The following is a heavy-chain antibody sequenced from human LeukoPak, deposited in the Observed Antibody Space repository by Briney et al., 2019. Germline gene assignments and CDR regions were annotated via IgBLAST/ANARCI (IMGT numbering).Heavy chain of an antibody. D-gene: IGHD3-10*01. CDR3: AKSGPHKGGNY. V-gene: IGHV3-23*01. J-gene: IGHJ4*02. CDR1: RFTFCHNA. Sequence: GGSLRLSCAASRFTFCHNAMRWVRPAPGKGVEGVSAISGSGGSTYYADSVKGRFTISRDNSKNTLYLQMNSLRAEDTVVYYCAKSGPHKGGNYWGQGTLVTVSS. CDR2: ISGSGGST.